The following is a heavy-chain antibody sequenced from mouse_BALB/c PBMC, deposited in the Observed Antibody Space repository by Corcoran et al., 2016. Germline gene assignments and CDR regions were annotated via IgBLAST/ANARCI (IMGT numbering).Heavy chain of an antibody. J-gene: IGHJ1*01. CDR2: IDPANGNT. CDR3: ARWDWYYDV. CDR1: GFNIKDTY. Sequence: EVQLQQSGAELVKPGASVKLSCTASGFNIKDTYMHWVKQTTEQGLEWIGRIDPANGNTKYDPNFQGTATITADTSSNTAYLKLSSLTSEETAVYYCARWDWYYDVWGAGSTVTVAS. V-gene: IGHV14-3*02.